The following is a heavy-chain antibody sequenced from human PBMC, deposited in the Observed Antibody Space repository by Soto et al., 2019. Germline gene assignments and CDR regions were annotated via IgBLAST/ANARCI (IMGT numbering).Heavy chain of an antibody. J-gene: IGHJ4*02. D-gene: IGHD3-10*01. CDR1: GFTFDDYA. CDR2: ISWNGATT. CDR3: ANLPLFGSGFDC. Sequence: DAQLVESGGGLVQPGRSLRLSCVASGFTFDDYAIHWVRQAPGKGLEWVSGISWNGATTGYADSVKGRFTISRDNAKNSLYLQMSSLRTDDTAIYYCANLPLFGSGFDCWGQGTLVTVSS. V-gene: IGHV3-9*01.